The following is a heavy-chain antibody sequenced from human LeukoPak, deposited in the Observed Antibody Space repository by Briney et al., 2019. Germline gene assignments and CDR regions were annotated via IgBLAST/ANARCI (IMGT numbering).Heavy chain of an antibody. CDR2: ISSSSSYI. J-gene: IGHJ4*02. CDR1: GFTFSSYS. CDR3: ARELELGRDFDY. V-gene: IGHV3-21*01. D-gene: IGHD1-7*01. Sequence: GRSLRLSCAASGFTFSSYSMNWVRQAPGKGLEWVSSISSSSSYIYYADSVKGRFTISRDNAKNSLYLQMNSLRAEDTAVYYCARELELGRDFDYWGQGTLVTVSS.